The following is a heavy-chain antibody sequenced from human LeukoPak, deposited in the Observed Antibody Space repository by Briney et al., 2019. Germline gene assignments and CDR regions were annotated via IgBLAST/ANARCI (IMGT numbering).Heavy chain of an antibody. D-gene: IGHD3-3*01. CDR3: ARDRTYYDFWSGLDY. J-gene: IGHJ4*02. CDR1: GFPFSSYG. V-gene: IGHV3-30*03. CDR2: TSYDGNSK. Sequence: GGSLRLSCAASGFPFSSYGMHWVRQAPGKGLEWVAVTSYDGNSKYYVDSVKGRFTISRDNAKNSLYLQMNSLRAEDTAVYYCARDRTYYDFWSGLDYWGQGTLVTVSS.